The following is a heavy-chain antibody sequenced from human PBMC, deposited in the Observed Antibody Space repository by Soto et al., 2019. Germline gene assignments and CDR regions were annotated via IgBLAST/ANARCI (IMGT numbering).Heavy chain of an antibody. Sequence: GGSLRLSCAASGFTFDDYAMHWVRQAPGKGLEWVSGISWNSGSIGYADSVKGRFTISRDNAKNSLYLQMNSLRAEDTALYYCAKVKYDRDVAARLEYFDYWGQGTLVTVSS. J-gene: IGHJ4*02. CDR1: GFTFDDYA. V-gene: IGHV3-9*01. D-gene: IGHD6-6*01. CDR3: AKVKYDRDVAARLEYFDY. CDR2: ISWNSGSI.